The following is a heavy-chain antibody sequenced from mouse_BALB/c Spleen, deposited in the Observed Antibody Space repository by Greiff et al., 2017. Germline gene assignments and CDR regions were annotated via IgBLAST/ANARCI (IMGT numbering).Heavy chain of an antibody. V-gene: IGHV5-17*02. Sequence: EVKLVESGGGLVQPGGSRKLSCAASGFTFSSFGMHWVRQAPEKGLEWVAYISSGSSTIYYADTVKGRFTISRDNPKNTLFLQMTSLRSEDTAMYYCARDRPPFAYWGQGTLVTVSA. CDR3: ARDRPPFAY. J-gene: IGHJ3*01. CDR2: ISSGSSTI. CDR1: GFTFSSFG. D-gene: IGHD3-2*01.